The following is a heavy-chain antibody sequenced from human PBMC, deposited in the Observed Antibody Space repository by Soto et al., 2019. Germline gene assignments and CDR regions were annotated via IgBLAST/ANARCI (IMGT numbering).Heavy chain of an antibody. D-gene: IGHD6-19*01. CDR1: GFTFSSYW. V-gene: IGHV3-7*01. CDR2: IKQDGSEK. Sequence: EVQLVESGGGLVQPGGSLRLSCAASGFTFSSYWMSWVRQAPGEGLEWVANIKQDGSEKYYVDSVKGRFTISRDNAKNSLYLQMNSLRAEDTAVYYCARDSSGWYSPTVAFDYWGQGTLVTVSS. J-gene: IGHJ4*02. CDR3: ARDSSGWYSPTVAFDY.